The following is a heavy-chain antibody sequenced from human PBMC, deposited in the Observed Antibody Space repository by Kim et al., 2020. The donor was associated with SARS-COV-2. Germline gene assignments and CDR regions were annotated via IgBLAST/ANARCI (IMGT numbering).Heavy chain of an antibody. J-gene: IGHJ5*02. Sequence: QKFQGRVRITADESTSTAYMELSSLRAEDTAVYYCARDAPAATGFSWFDPWGQGTLVTVSS. V-gene: IGHV1-69*01. D-gene: IGHD1-1*01. CDR3: ARDAPAATGFSWFDP.